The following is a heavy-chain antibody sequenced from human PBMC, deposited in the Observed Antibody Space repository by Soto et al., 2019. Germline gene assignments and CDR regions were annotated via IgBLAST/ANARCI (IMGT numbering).Heavy chain of an antibody. CDR1: GFTFSSYA. Sequence: QVQLVESGGGVVQPGRSLRLSCAASGFTFSSYAMHWVRQAPGKGLEWVAVISYDGSNKYYADSVKGRFTISRDNSKNTLYLQMNSLRVEDTAVYYCARDPLWGTAMVLWYFDLWGRGTLAPVSS. J-gene: IGHJ2*01. CDR3: ARDPLWGTAMVLWYFDL. V-gene: IGHV3-30-3*01. CDR2: ISYDGSNK. D-gene: IGHD5-18*01.